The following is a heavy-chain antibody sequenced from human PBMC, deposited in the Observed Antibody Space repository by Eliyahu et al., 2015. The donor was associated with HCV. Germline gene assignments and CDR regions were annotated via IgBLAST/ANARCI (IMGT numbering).Heavy chain of an antibody. Sequence: GRQAPGQGLEWMGWISPYNGNTNYAQKFQGRVSMTTDTSTSTAYMELRSLRSDDTAVYYCARDPLAPGLRFDPWGQGTLVTVSS. CDR3: ARDPLAPGLRFDP. CDR2: ISPYNGNT. J-gene: IGHJ5*02. V-gene: IGHV1-18*01.